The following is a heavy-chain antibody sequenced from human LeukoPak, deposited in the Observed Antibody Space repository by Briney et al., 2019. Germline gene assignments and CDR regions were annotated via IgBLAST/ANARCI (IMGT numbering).Heavy chain of an antibody. Sequence: GGSLRLSCAASGFTFDDYAMHWVRQAPGKGLEWVSLISWDGGSTYYADSVKGRFTISRDNSKNSLYLQMNSLRAEDTALYYCARDSSGYYWDYWGQGTLVTVSS. CDR3: ARDSSGYYWDY. D-gene: IGHD3-22*01. CDR2: ISWDGGST. CDR1: GFTFDDYA. V-gene: IGHV3-43D*03. J-gene: IGHJ4*02.